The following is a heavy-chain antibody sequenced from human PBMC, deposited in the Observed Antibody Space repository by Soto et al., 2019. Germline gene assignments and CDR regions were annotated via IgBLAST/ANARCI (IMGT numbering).Heavy chain of an antibody. Sequence: VASVKLSCKASGYTFTSYAIHWVRQAPGQRLEWMGWINAGNGNTKYSQKFQDRVTITRDTSASTAYMELSSLRSEDTAVYYCARDLGGWPDYWGQGTLVTVSS. V-gene: IGHV1-3*01. CDR2: INAGNGNT. CDR3: ARDLGGWPDY. CDR1: GYTFTSYA. D-gene: IGHD6-19*01. J-gene: IGHJ4*02.